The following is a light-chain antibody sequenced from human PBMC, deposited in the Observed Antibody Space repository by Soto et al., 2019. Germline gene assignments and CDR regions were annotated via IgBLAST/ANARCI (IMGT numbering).Light chain of an antibody. CDR2: GAS. V-gene: IGKV3-20*01. Sequence: EIVLTQSPGTLSLSPGERATLSCRASQSVRSSYLAWYQQKPGQAPRLLIYGASSRATGIPDSFSGSGSGTDFTLTISRLEPEDFAVYYCHQYGISPWTFGQGTKVEIK. CDR1: QSVRSSY. CDR3: HQYGISPWT. J-gene: IGKJ1*01.